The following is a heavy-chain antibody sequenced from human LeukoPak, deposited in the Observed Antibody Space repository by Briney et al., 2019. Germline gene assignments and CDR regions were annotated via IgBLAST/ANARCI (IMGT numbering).Heavy chain of an antibody. Sequence: SETLSLTCTVSGDSISSRSYYWGWIRQPPGQGLEWIGHISYTGSTYYNPSLKSRVTISVDTSKNQFSLKLSSVTAADTALYYCARQRWLVHNWFDPWGQGTLVTVSS. CDR2: ISYTGST. CDR1: GDSISSRSYY. V-gene: IGHV4-39*01. CDR3: ARQRWLVHNWFDP. J-gene: IGHJ5*02. D-gene: IGHD6-19*01.